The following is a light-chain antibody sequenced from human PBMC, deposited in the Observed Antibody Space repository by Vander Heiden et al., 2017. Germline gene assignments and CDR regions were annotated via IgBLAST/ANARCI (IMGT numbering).Light chain of an antibody. CDR3: QQYCSSPRT. V-gene: IGKV3-20*01. Sequence: EIVLTQTPGTLSLSPGRSATLSCRASQRVSTNYLAWYQHRPGQTPRLLSYGAFNRAAGTPDRFSGSVSGTDFTLTIGRLEPEDFAVYYCQQYCSSPRTFGLGTKVEIK. CDR1: QRVSTNY. CDR2: GAF. J-gene: IGKJ1*01.